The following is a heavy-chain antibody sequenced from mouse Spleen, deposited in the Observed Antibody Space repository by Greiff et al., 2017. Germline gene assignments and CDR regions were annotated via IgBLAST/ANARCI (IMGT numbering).Heavy chain of an antibody. D-gene: IGHD2-4*01. J-gene: IGHJ4*01. CDR1: GFTFSSYA. CDR3: ARHPSTMITTKAMDY. Sequence: EVQLVESGGGLVKLGGSLKLSCAASGFTFSSYAMSWVRQTPEKRLEWVATISSGGGNTYYPDSVKGRFTISRDNAKNTLYLQMSSLKSEDTAMYYCARHPSTMITTKAMDYWGQGTSVTVSS. CDR2: ISSGGGNT. V-gene: IGHV5-9-3*01.